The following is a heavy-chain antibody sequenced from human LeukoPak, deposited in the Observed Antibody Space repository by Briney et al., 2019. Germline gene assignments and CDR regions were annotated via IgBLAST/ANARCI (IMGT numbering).Heavy chain of an antibody. CDR3: AKLRDFFDSSGQFDY. CDR2: TSGSGDGT. Sequence: GGSLRLSCAASGFTFSSCAMSWVRQAPGKGLEWVSATSGSGDGTFYADSVKGRFTISRDNSKNTLYLQMNSLRAEDTAIYYCAKLRDFFDSSGQFDYWGQGTLVTVSS. D-gene: IGHD3-22*01. J-gene: IGHJ4*02. V-gene: IGHV3-23*01. CDR1: GFTFSSCA.